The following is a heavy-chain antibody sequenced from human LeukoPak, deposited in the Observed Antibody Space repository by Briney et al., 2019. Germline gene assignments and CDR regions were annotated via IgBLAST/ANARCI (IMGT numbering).Heavy chain of an antibody. CDR3: ARRIGASNYFDY. D-gene: IGHD2-21*01. J-gene: IGHJ4*02. CDR2: IYPGDSNT. V-gene: IGHV5-51*01. CDR1: GSRFTSYW. Sequence: GESLKISFKGSGSRFTSYWIVWVRQMPGKGLEWMGIIYPGDSNTKYSPSFQGQVTISADKSISTTYLQCSSLKASDTAMYYCARRIGASNYFDYWGQGTLVTVSS.